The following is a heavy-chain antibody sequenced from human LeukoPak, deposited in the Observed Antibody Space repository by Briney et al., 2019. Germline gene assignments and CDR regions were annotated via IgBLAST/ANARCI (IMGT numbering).Heavy chain of an antibody. CDR1: LGTFSSYA. D-gene: IGHD6-13*01. V-gene: IGHV1-69*13. CDR3: ARKVAAAGTSRGSFDY. CDR2: IIPIFGTA. Sequence: SVKVSXMASLGTFSSYAISWVRQPPGQGVEWVGRIIPIFGTAKYAQKLRGRVAITPDESTSTAYMEQSSLRSEDTAVYYCARKVAAAGTSRGSFDYWGQGTLVTVSS. J-gene: IGHJ4*02.